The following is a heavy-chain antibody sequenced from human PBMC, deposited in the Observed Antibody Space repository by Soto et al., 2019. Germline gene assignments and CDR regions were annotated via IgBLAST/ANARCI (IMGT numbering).Heavy chain of an antibody. D-gene: IGHD1-7*01. CDR3: AKDPRLELRGVDS. J-gene: IGHJ4*02. V-gene: IGHV3-23*01. CDR1: GYNFGSYA. Sequence: DVHLLESGGGLVQLGGSLRLSCVASGYNFGSYAMMWVRQASEKGLEWISTIGGGGIGSYYADSVKGRFTISRDNSKNTLYLQMTRRRAEDKGVYYCAKDPRLELRGVDSWGQGTQVTVSS. CDR2: IGGGGIGS.